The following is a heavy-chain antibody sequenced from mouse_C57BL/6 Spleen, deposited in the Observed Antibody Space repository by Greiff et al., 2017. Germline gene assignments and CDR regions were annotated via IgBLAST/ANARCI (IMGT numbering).Heavy chain of an antibody. CDR1: GYTFTSYW. J-gene: IGHJ4*01. CDR2: IDPSDSYT. V-gene: IGHV1-69*01. Sequence: QVQLQQPGAELVMPGASVKLSCKASGYTFTSYWMHWVKQRPGQGLEWIGEIDPSDSYTNYNQKFKGKSTLTVDKSSSTAYMQLSSLTSEASAVYYCARGTLYAMDYWGQGTSVTVSS. D-gene: IGHD3-3*01. CDR3: ARGTLYAMDY.